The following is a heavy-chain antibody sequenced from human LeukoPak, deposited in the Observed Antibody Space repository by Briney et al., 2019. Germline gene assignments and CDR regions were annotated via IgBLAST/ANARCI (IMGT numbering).Heavy chain of an antibody. CDR3: ARLDGEQQLSDAFDI. V-gene: IGHV4-61*02. Sequence: SETLSLTCTVSGGSISSGSYYWSWIRQPAGKGLEWIGRIYTSGSTNYNPSLKSRATISVDTSKNQFSLKLSSVTAADTAVYYCARLDGEQQLSDAFDIWGQGTMVTVSS. J-gene: IGHJ3*02. CDR1: GGSISSGSYY. CDR2: IYTSGST. D-gene: IGHD6-13*01.